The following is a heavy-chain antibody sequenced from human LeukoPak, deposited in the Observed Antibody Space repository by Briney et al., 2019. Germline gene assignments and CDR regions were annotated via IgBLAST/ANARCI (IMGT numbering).Heavy chain of an antibody. J-gene: IGHJ4*02. CDR1: RFTFSTYA. V-gene: IGHV3-23*01. CDR3: ARVIFGGSYGDYFDY. D-gene: IGHD1-26*01. CDR2: ISGSGAST. Sequence: GGSLRLSCAASRFTFSTYAMSWVRQAPGKGLEWVSVISGSGASTYYADSVKGRFTISRDNSKNTLFLQMNSLRAEDTAVYYCARVIFGGSYGDYFDYWGQGTLVTVSS.